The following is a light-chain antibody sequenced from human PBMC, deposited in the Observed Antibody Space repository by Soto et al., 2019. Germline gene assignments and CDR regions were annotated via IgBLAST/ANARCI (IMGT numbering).Light chain of an antibody. CDR3: QQYASCPLT. CDR1: QSITSY. V-gene: IGKV3-15*01. CDR2: GAS. Sequence: EIVMTQSPATLSVSPGERATLSCRASQSITSYLAWYQQESGQPPRLLIYGASTRATGIPARFRGSGSGTEFTLTISSLQSEDFAVYYCQQYASCPLTFGGGTKVEIK. J-gene: IGKJ4*01.